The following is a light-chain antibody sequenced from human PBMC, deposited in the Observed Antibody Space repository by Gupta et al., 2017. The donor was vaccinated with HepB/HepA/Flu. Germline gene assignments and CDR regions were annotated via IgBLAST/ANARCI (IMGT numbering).Light chain of an antibody. J-gene: IGKJ4*01. V-gene: IGKV3-20*01. CDR1: HSDVSPL. Sequence: EIVLTQSPATLSLSPGERATLSCWASHSDVSPLLAWYQQKPGQPPRLLIDGASNRAAGIPDRFSGSGSGADFTLTINRLEPEDSAVYYCQQYGTSPLTFGGGTKVEIK. CDR3: QQYGTSPLT. CDR2: GAS.